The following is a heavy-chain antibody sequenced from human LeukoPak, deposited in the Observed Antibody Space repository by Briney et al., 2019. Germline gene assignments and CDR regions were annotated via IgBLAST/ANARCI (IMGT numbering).Heavy chain of an antibody. Sequence: SETLSLTCAVYGGSFSGYYWSWIRQPPGKGLEWIGKINHSGSTNYNPSLKSRVTISVDTSKNQFSLKLSSVTAADTAVYYCARDPRKYSSSWYINFDYWGQGTLVTVSS. CDR2: INHSGST. J-gene: IGHJ4*02. D-gene: IGHD6-13*01. V-gene: IGHV4-34*01. CDR1: GGSFSGYY. CDR3: ARDPRKYSSSWYINFDY.